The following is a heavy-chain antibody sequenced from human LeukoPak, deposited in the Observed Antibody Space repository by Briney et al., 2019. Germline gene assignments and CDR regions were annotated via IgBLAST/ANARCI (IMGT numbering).Heavy chain of an antibody. CDR1: GCTFSSYA. J-gene: IGHJ4*02. V-gene: IGHV3-23*01. CDR3: AKDLRWYSSGRWGVY. Sequence: AGSLTLSCAASGCTFSSYALSWIRQPPGKGLEWVSDISRSGGSTYYADSVKGRFTISRDNSKNTLYLQMNSLRAEDTAVYYCAKDLRWYSSGRWGVYWGQGTLVTVSS. D-gene: IGHD6-19*01. CDR2: ISRSGGST.